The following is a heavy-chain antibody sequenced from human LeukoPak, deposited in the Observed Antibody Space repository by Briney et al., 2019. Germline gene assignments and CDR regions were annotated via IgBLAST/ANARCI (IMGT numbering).Heavy chain of an antibody. D-gene: IGHD3-10*01. V-gene: IGHV3-33*06. CDR3: AKEQASSRMVGKSFDY. Sequence: GGSLRLSCAASGSTFSSYGMHWVRQAPGKGLEWVAVIWYDGSNKYYADSVKGRFTISRDNSKNTLYLQMNSLRAEDTAVYYCAKEQASSRMVGKSFDYWGQGTLVTVSS. CDR2: IWYDGSNK. CDR1: GSTFSSYG. J-gene: IGHJ4*02.